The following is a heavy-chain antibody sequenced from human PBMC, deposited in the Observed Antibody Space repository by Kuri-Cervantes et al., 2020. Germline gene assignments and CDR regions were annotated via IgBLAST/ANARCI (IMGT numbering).Heavy chain of an antibody. J-gene: IGHJ5*02. D-gene: IGHD2-15*01. CDR3: ARVVVAATHWFDP. Sequence: ASVKVSCKASGYTFTSYGISWVRQAPGQGLEWMGWISAYSGNTNYAQKLQGRVTMTRNTSISTAYMELSSLRSEDTAVYYCARVVVAATHWFDPWGQGTLVTVSS. V-gene: IGHV1-18*01. CDR1: GYTFTSYG. CDR2: ISAYSGNT.